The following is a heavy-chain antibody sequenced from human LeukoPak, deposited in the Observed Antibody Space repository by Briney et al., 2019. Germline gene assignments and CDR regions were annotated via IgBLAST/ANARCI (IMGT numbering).Heavy chain of an antibody. Sequence: NPSETLSLTCTVSGYSISSGYYWGWIRQPPGKGLEWIGSIYHSGSTYYNPSLKSRVTISVDTSKNQFSLKLSSVTAADTAVYYCARVPSEVDYWGQGTLVTVSS. V-gene: IGHV4-38-2*02. CDR3: ARVPSEVDY. CDR1: GYSISSGYY. D-gene: IGHD1-26*01. J-gene: IGHJ4*02. CDR2: IYHSGST.